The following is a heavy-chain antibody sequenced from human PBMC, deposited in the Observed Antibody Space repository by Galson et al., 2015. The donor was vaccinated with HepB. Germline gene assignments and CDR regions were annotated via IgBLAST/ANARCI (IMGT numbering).Heavy chain of an antibody. D-gene: IGHD6-19*01. CDR1: GFTFSSYG. CDR2: IWYDGSNK. Sequence: SLRLSCAASGFTFSSYGMHWVRQAPGKGLEWVAVIWYDGSNKYYADSVKGRFTISRDNSKNTLYLQMNSLRAEDTAVYYCARDLWPVTHDNAFDIWGQGTMVTVSS. J-gene: IGHJ3*02. V-gene: IGHV3-33*01. CDR3: ARDLWPVTHDNAFDI.